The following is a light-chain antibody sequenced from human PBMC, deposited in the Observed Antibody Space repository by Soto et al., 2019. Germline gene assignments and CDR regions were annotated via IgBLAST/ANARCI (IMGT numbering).Light chain of an antibody. CDR1: QDVGNW. V-gene: IGKV1-5*01. CDR3: QQYNSYL. J-gene: IGKJ3*01. Sequence: DIQMTQSPSTLSASVGDRVTITCRASQDVGNWLAWYQQKPGKAPKLLIYDASSLQSGVPSRFSGSGSGTEFPPPIRRLEPDDFATYFCQQYNSYLFGPGTKVDIK. CDR2: DAS.